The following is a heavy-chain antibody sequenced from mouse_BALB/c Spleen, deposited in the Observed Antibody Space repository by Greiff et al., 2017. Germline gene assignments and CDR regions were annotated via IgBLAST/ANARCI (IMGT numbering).Heavy chain of an antibody. Sequence: QVQLQQPGAELVKPGASVKLSCKASGYTFTSYYMYWVKQRPGQGLEWIGGINPSNGGTNFNEKFKSKATLTVDKSSSTAYMQLSSLTSEDSAVYYCTRSSTPYYYAMDYWGQGTSVTVSS. CDR1: GYTFTSYY. J-gene: IGHJ4*01. CDR2: INPSNGGT. D-gene: IGHD1-1*01. CDR3: TRSSTPYYYAMDY. V-gene: IGHV1S81*02.